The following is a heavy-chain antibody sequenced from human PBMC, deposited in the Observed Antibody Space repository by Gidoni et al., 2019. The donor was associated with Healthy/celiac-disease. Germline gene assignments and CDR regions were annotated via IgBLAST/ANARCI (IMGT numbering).Heavy chain of an antibody. J-gene: IGHJ6*02. CDR2: IWYDGSNK. V-gene: IGHV3-33*08. Sequence: QVQLVESGGGVVQPGRSLRLSCAASGFTFSSYGMHWVRQAPGKGLEWVAVIWYDGSNKYYADSVKGRFTISRDNSKNTLYLQMNSLRAEDTAVYYCARVHTISYGMDVWGQGTTVTVSS. CDR3: ARVHTISYGMDV. D-gene: IGHD3-3*01. CDR1: GFTFSSYG.